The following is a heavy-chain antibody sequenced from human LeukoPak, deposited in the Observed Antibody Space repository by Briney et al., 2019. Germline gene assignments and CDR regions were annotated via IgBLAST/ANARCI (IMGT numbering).Heavy chain of an antibody. J-gene: IGHJ4*02. Sequence: GASVKVSSKASGYTFTSYGISWVRPAPEQGLERMGWISAYNGNTNYAQKLQGRVTMTTDTSTSTAYMELRSLRSDDTAVYYCASGLLWFGELPHDYWGQGTLVTVSS. D-gene: IGHD3-10*01. V-gene: IGHV1-18*01. CDR1: GYTFTSYG. CDR3: ASGLLWFGELPHDY. CDR2: ISAYNGNT.